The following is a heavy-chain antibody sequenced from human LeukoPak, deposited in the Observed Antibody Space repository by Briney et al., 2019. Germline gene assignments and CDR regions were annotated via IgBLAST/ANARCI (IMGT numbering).Heavy chain of an antibody. V-gene: IGHV3-30*02. CDR2: IRFDGVVK. Sequence: GGSLRLSCAASGFTFSSYGMHWVRQAPGKGLEWVAFIRFDGVVKYYAGSVKGRFTVSRDNSKNTLYLQMSSLRPDDTAFFYCARGLDDSGSYSGTYYNLLDYWGQGTLVTVSS. D-gene: IGHD3-10*01. CDR3: ARGLDDSGSYSGTYYNLLDY. CDR1: GFTFSSYG. J-gene: IGHJ4*02.